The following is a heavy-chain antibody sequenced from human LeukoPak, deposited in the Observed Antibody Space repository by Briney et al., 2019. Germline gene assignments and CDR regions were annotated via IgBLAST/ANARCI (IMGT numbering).Heavy chain of an antibody. V-gene: IGHV1-69*13. Sequence: SVKVSCKASGGTFSSYAISWVRQAPGQGLEWMGGIIPIFGTANYAQKFQGRVTITADESTSTAYMELSSLRSEDTAVYYCARGRPYSSSRNNWFDPWGQGTLVTVSS. CDR2: IIPIFGTA. D-gene: IGHD6-13*01. CDR1: GGTFSSYA. J-gene: IGHJ5*02. CDR3: ARGRPYSSSRNNWFDP.